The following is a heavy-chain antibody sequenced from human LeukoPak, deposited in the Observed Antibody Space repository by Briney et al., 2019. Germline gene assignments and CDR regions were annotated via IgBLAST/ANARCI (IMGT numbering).Heavy chain of an antibody. CDR1: GGSISSYY. J-gene: IGHJ4*02. CDR3: ASSLNIIPDY. D-gene: IGHD2/OR15-2a*01. CDR2: IYYSGST. V-gene: IGHV4-59*08. Sequence: SETLSLTCTVSGGSISSYYWSWIRQPPGRGLEWIGYIYYSGSTNYNPSLKSRVTISVDTSKNQFSLKLSSVTAADTAVYYCASSLNIIPDYWGQGTLVTVSS.